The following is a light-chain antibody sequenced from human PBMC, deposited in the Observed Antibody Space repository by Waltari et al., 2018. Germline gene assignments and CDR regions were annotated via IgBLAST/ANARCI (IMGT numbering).Light chain of an antibody. CDR1: QGVGKY. CDR3: QKYDFLPAT. J-gene: IGKJ1*01. Sequence: EIVLTQSPGTLSLSPGERATLSCRASQGVGKYLAWDQQRPGQAPRLLLYHASIRATGIPDRFSGSGSGTDFSLTIRRLEPEDFAVYYCQKYDFLPATFGQGTTVEIK. V-gene: IGKV3-20*01. CDR2: HAS.